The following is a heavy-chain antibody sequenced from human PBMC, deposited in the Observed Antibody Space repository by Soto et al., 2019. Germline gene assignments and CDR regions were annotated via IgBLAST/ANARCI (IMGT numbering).Heavy chain of an antibody. V-gene: IGHV3-33*06. CDR3: AKDRDDYSNYGFPDWFDP. J-gene: IGHJ5*02. Sequence: PGGSLRLSCAASGVTLSSSGMDWVCQAPGKGLEWVSVIRGDGSSKYYADSVKGRFTISRDNSKNTLYLQMNSLRAEDTAVYYCAKDRDDYSNYGFPDWFDPWGQGTLVTVSS. CDR1: GVTLSSSG. CDR2: IRGDGSSK. D-gene: IGHD4-4*01.